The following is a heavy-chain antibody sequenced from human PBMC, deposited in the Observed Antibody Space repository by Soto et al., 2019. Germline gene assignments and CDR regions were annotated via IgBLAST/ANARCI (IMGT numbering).Heavy chain of an antibody. V-gene: IGHV1-2*02. D-gene: IGHD1-26*01. Sequence: ASLKVSCKASGYTFTGYYMHWVRQAPGQGLEWMGWINPNSGGTNYAQKFQGRVTMTRDTSISTAYMELSRLRSDDTAVYYCARGKELLSGMDVWGQGTTVTVPS. CDR1: GYTFTGYY. CDR2: INPNSGGT. CDR3: ARGKELLSGMDV. J-gene: IGHJ6*02.